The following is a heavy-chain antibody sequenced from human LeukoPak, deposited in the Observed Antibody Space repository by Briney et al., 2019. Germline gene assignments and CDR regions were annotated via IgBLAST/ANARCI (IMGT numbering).Heavy chain of an antibody. CDR3: ARGPQWRGDYYYMDV. D-gene: IGHD6-19*01. V-gene: IGHV1-8*01. Sequence: ASVKVSCKASGYSFTNFDINWVRQATGQGLEWMGWMNPNRGNKGYAQKFQGRVTMTMNTSISTAYMELSSLRSEDRAVYYCARGPQWRGDYYYMDVWGRGTTVTVSS. CDR2: MNPNRGNK. J-gene: IGHJ6*03. CDR1: GYSFTNFD.